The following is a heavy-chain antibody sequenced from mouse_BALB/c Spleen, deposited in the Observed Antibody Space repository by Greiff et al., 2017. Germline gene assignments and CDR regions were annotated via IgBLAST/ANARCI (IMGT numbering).Heavy chain of an antibody. CDR3: ARKNFYIYYGYDGFDY. CDR1: GYAFSSYW. V-gene: IGHV1-80*01. Sequence: VQLQQSGAELVRPGSSVKISCKASGYAFSSYWMNWVKQRPGQGLEWIGQIYPGDGDTNYNGKFKGKATLTADKSSSTAYMQLSSLTSEDSAVYFCARKNFYIYYGYDGFDYWGQGTTLTVSS. CDR2: IYPGDGDT. J-gene: IGHJ2*01. D-gene: IGHD2-2*01.